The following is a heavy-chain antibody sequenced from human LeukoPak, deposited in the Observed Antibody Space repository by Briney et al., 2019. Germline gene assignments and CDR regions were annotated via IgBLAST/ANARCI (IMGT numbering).Heavy chain of an antibody. J-gene: IGHJ4*02. CDR1: GFSFSTYT. CDR3: AKVGTKSNFDY. V-gene: IGHV3-15*01. CDR2: IKSKTSGGTT. D-gene: IGHD1-7*01. Sequence: GGSLRLSCAASGFSFSTYTMSWVRQAPGKGLEWVGLIKSKTSGGTTHYAAPVQGRFTISRDDSKNTLFLQVISLKAEDTGVYYCAKVGTKSNFDYWGQGTLVTVSS.